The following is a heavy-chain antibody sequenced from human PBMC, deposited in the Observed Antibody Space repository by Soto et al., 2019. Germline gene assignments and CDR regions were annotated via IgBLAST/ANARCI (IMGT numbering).Heavy chain of an antibody. CDR1: GYTFTGYC. V-gene: IGHV1-2*02. CDR3: ARTQTNDY. CDR2: INTNSGGT. J-gene: IGHJ4*02. Sequence: ASVKVSCKASGYTFTGYCIHWVRQAPGQGLEWMGWINTNSGGTNYAQKFQGRVTMTRDTSISTAYMELSRLTSDDTAVYYCARTQTNDYWGQGTLVTVSS.